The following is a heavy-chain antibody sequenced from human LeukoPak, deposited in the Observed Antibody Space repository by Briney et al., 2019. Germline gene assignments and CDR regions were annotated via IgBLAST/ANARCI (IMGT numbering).Heavy chain of an antibody. D-gene: IGHD2-8*01. V-gene: IGHV1-8*01. CDR1: GYTFTSYD. CDR3: ARGRPGYCTNGLCPNIIDY. Sequence: ASVKVSCKASGYTFTSYDINWVRQATGQGLEWMGWMNPNSGNTGYAQKFQGRVTMTRNTSISTAYMELSSLRSEDTAVYYCARGRPGYCTNGLCPNIIDYWGQGTLVTVSS. J-gene: IGHJ4*02. CDR2: MNPNSGNT.